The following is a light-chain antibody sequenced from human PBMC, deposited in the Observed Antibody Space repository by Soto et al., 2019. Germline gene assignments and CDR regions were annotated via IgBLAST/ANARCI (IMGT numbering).Light chain of an antibody. CDR2: SNS. Sequence: QSVLTQPPSASGTPGQRVTISCSGSTSNIGSNYVFWYQQLPGTAPKLLIYSNSQRPSGVPDRFSGSKSGTSASLAISGLRSEDEADYYCAAWDDSLRGVFGGGTKLTVL. J-gene: IGLJ3*02. V-gene: IGLV1-47*02. CDR3: AAWDDSLRGV. CDR1: TSNIGSNY.